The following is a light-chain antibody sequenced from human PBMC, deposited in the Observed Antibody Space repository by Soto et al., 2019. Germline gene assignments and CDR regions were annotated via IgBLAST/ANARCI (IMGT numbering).Light chain of an antibody. Sequence: EVVLTQSPGNLSLSPGERATLSCRASQNVYINSLAWYQQKPGQPPRLLIYGASTRAAAIPDRFSGSGSGADFALSIDGLEPEDFAIYYCQQYGDSPLTFGPGTRVD. CDR2: GAS. CDR1: QNVYINS. CDR3: QQYGDSPLT. V-gene: IGKV3-20*01. J-gene: IGKJ3*01.